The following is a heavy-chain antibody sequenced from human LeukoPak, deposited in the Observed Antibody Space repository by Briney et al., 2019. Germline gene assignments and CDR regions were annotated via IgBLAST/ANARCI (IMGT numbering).Heavy chain of an antibody. CDR3: VRDGDDWNDFDH. J-gene: IGHJ4*02. CDR2: IRRDGGEI. CDR1: GFSFSTSW. Sequence: PGGSLRLSCAASGFSFSTSWMTWVRQAPGKWLEWVANIRRDGGEIYYMDSVKGRFAISRDNAKNSLYLQMNSLRVEDTAVYYCVRDGDDWNDFDHWGQGTLVTVSS. D-gene: IGHD1-1*01. V-gene: IGHV3-7*01.